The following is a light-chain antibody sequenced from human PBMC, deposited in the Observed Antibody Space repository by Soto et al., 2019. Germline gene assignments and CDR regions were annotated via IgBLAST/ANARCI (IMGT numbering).Light chain of an antibody. V-gene: IGKV3-20*01. CDR3: QQYDGASYT. CDR2: GAS. J-gene: IGKJ2*01. Sequence: EIVLTQSPGTLSLSQGERATLSCRASQSVSSIYIAWYQQKPGQPPRLLIYGASSRATGIPDRFSGSGSGTDFTLTISRLEPEAFAVYYCQQYDGASYTFGQGTKLEIK. CDR1: QSVSSIY.